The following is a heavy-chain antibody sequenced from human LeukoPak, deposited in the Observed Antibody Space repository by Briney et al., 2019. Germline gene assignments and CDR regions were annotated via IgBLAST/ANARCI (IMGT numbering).Heavy chain of an antibody. Sequence: PGRSLRLSCAASGFIFSSYGMHWVRQAPGKGLEWVAVIWHDGSSEFYADSVRGRFSISRDDSKNTVYLQMNSLRAEDTALYYCAKDDRGGWSGYFDCWGQGTLVTVSS. D-gene: IGHD3-22*01. V-gene: IGHV3-33*06. CDR2: IWHDGSSE. CDR1: GFIFSSYG. J-gene: IGHJ4*02. CDR3: AKDDRGGWSGYFDC.